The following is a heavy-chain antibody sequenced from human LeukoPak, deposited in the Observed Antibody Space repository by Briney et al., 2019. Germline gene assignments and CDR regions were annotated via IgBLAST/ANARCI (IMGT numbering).Heavy chain of an antibody. CDR2: ISWNSGSI. Sequence: GGSLRLSCAASGFTFDDYAMHWVRQAPGKGLEWVSGISWNSGSIGYADSVKGRFTISRDNAKNSLYLQMNSLRAEDTALYYCAKDITPVVDYGSSFDYWGQGTLVTVSS. CDR3: AKDITPVVDYGSSFDY. CDR1: GFTFDDYA. J-gene: IGHJ4*02. D-gene: IGHD3-10*01. V-gene: IGHV3-9*01.